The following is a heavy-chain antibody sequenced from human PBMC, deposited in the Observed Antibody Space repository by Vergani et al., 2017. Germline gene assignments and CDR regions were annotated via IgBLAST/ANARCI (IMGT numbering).Heavy chain of an antibody. Sequence: EVQLVESGGGLVKPGGSLRLSCVASGFTFTTYGMGWVRQAPGKVLEWVSSISSSGNYIYYTDSMKGRFTISRDNAKSSLSLQMNSLRAEDTAVYYCARGDSSSSEGDYFDYWGQGTLVTVSS. CDR1: GFTFTTYG. CDR3: ARGDSSSSEGDYFDY. J-gene: IGHJ4*02. CDR2: ISSSGNYI. D-gene: IGHD6-6*01. V-gene: IGHV3-21*01.